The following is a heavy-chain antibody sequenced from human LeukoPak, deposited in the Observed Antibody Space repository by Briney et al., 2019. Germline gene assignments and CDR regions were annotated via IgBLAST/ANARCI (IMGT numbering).Heavy chain of an antibody. V-gene: IGHV4-4*02. Sequence: SETLSLTCAVSGGSISSSNWWSWVRQPPGKGLEWIGEIYHSGSTNYNPSLKSRVTISVDKSKNQFSLNLNSVTAADTAVYYCARVSRSGSYFGAFEIWGQGTMVTVSS. CDR3: ARVSRSGSYFGAFEI. CDR1: GGSISSSNW. J-gene: IGHJ3*02. D-gene: IGHD1-26*01. CDR2: IYHSGST.